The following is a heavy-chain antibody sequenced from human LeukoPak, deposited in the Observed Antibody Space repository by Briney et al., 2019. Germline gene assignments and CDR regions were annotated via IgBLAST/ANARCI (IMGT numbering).Heavy chain of an antibody. D-gene: IGHD4-23*01. CDR1: GFTFSSYS. V-gene: IGHV3-48*04. J-gene: IGHJ4*02. CDR3: ARDLGLYDYGGNIDY. CDR2: ISGSSITM. Sequence: GGSLRLSCAASGFTFSSYSMHWIRQAPGKGLKWVSYISGSSITMYYVDSVKGRFTVSRDTAKNSLYLQMNSLRAGDTAVYYCARDLGLYDYGGNIDYWGQGTLVNVSS.